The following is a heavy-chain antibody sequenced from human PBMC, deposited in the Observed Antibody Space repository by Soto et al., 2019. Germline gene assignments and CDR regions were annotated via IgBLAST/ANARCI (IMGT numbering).Heavy chain of an antibody. Sequence: GGSLRLSCAASGFTFSSYGMHWVRQAPGKGLEWVAVIWYDGSNKYYADSVKGRFTISRDNSKNTLYLQMNSLRAEDTAVYYCARDYYGSGSYFYFDYWGQGTLVTVSS. CDR1: GFTFSSYG. CDR3: ARDYYGSGSYFYFDY. D-gene: IGHD3-10*01. J-gene: IGHJ4*02. CDR2: IWYDGSNK. V-gene: IGHV3-33*01.